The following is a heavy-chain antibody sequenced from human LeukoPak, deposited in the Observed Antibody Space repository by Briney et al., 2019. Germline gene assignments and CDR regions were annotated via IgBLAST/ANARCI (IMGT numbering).Heavy chain of an antibody. Sequence: ASVTVSCKASGGTFSSYAISWVRRAPGQGLEWMGRIIPIFGTANYAQKFQGRATITTDESTSTAYMELSSLRSEDTAVYHCDVEYSSSEVDYYMDVWGKGTTVTVSS. J-gene: IGHJ6*03. CDR1: GGTFSSYA. V-gene: IGHV1-69*05. CDR2: IIPIFGTA. D-gene: IGHD6-6*01. CDR3: DVEYSSSEVDYYMDV.